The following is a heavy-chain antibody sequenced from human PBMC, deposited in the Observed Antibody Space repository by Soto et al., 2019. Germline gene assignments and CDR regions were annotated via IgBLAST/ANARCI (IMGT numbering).Heavy chain of an antibody. V-gene: IGHV1-18*01. CDR1: GYTFASYA. CDR2: ISAYNGNT. J-gene: IGHJ4*02. Sequence: QVQLVQSGAEVKKPGASVKVSCKASGYTFASYAISWMRQAPGQGLEWMGWISAYNGNTNYAQKLQGRVTMTTDTSPSTAYMELRSLRSDYTAVYYCARDPPPPDYCGQGTPVTASS. CDR3: ARDPPPPDY.